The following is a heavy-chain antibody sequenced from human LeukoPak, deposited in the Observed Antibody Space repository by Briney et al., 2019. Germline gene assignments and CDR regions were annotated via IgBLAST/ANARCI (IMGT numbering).Heavy chain of an antibody. D-gene: IGHD3-10*01. CDR3: ASDTMVRGA. V-gene: IGHV3-21*01. Sequence: GGSLRLSCGVSGFTFSSYSMNWVHQAPGNGLEWVSSISSSSSYIYYADSVKGRFTISRDNAKNSLYLQMNSLRAEDTAVYYCASDTMVRGAWGQGTLVTVSS. J-gene: IGHJ5*02. CDR2: ISSSSSYI. CDR1: GFTFSSYS.